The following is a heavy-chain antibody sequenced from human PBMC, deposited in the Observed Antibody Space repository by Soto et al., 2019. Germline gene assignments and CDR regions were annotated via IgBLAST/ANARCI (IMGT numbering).Heavy chain of an antibody. J-gene: IGHJ4*02. Sequence: QVQLVESGGGVVQPGRSLRLSCAASGFTFSNFGMHWVRQAPGKGLEWVAVIWYDGGDKYYAASVKGRFTISRDNSKNTVDLQINSLRADDTAVYFCARDSSSSWPDYWGQGTLVTVSS. D-gene: IGHD6-13*01. V-gene: IGHV3-33*01. CDR2: IWYDGGDK. CDR3: ARDSSSSWPDY. CDR1: GFTFSNFG.